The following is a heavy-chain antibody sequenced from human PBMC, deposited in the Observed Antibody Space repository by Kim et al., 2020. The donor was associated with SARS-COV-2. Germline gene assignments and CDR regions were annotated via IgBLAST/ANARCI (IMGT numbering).Heavy chain of an antibody. CDR3: AKGPNSYFRYFFDL. D-gene: IGHD2-8*01. V-gene: IGHV3-23*01. Sequence: GGSLRLSCAASGFTFATYAMTWVRQAPGKGLEWVSDISGSGGSTYIADSVKGRFTISRDNSENTLYLQMNSLRAEDTAVYYCAKGPNSYFRYFFDLWGQGTLVTVSS. CDR2: ISGSGGST. CDR1: GFTFATYA. J-gene: IGHJ4*02.